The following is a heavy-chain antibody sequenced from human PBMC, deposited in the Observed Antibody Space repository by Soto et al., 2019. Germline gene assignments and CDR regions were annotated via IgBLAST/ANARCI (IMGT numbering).Heavy chain of an antibody. CDR2: IFPGDSDT. D-gene: IGHD3-22*01. CDR1: GYNFANYW. V-gene: IGHV5-51*01. J-gene: IGHJ3*02. CDR3: EDGYDTGLDAFDI. Sequence: GESLKISCKGSGYNFANYWIGWVRQMPGKGLEWMGMIFPGDSDTKKSPSLQGQITMSVDKSNSSAYLQWRSLKASDTAMYYCEDGYDTGLDAFDIWGQGTMVTVS.